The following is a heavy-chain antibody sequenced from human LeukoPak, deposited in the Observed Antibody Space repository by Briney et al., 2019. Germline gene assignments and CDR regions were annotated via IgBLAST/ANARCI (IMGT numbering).Heavy chain of an antibody. CDR2: ITTSSSTI. CDR1: GFTFSTYN. Sequence: GGSLRLSCAASGFTFSTYNMNWVRQAPGKGLEWVSYITTSSSTIYYADSVKGRFTISRDNAKNSLYLQMNSLRDEDTAVYYCAKGGQQLVRYSFDYWGQGALVTVSS. J-gene: IGHJ4*02. CDR3: AKGGQQLVRYSFDY. D-gene: IGHD6-13*01. V-gene: IGHV3-48*02.